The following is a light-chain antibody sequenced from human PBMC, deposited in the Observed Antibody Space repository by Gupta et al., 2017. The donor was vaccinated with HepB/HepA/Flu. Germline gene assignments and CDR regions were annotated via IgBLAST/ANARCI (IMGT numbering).Light chain of an antibody. J-gene: IGKJ2*01. CDR1: QDISNV. V-gene: IGKV1-16*01. Sequence: DIQMTQSPAALSASVGDRVTITCRASQDISNVLAWFQPKPGKAPKSLIYAASRVQSGVPATFSGSGSGTDFTLTISSLRPEDFATYSCQHYKNSPITFGQGTKLDIK. CDR2: AAS. CDR3: QHYKNSPIT.